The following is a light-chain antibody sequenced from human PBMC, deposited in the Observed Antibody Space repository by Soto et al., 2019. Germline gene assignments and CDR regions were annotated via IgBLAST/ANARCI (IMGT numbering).Light chain of an antibody. V-gene: IGKV3-11*01. Sequence: EIVLTQSPATLSLSPGERATLSCRASQSVSSYLAWYQQKPGQAPRLLIYDASNRATGIPARFSGSGSGTDLALTMSWKKPEYFAVYSCQQRSNWLTFGLGTKVDIK. CDR2: DAS. CDR1: QSVSSY. J-gene: IGKJ3*01. CDR3: QQRSNWLT.